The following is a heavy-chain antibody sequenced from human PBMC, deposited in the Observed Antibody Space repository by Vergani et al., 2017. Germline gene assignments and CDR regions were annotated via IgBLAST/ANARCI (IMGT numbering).Heavy chain of an antibody. J-gene: IGHJ5*02. CDR2: IIPIFGTA. CDR3: ARVRVACDP. Sequence: QVQLVQSGAEVKKPGSPVKVSCKASGGTFSSFAISWVRQAPGQGLEWMGGIIPIFGTANYAQKVQGSVTITADESTSTAYMELSSLRSDDTAVYYCARVRVACDPWGQGTLVTVSS. CDR1: GGTFSSFA. D-gene: IGHD2-15*01. V-gene: IGHV1-69*01.